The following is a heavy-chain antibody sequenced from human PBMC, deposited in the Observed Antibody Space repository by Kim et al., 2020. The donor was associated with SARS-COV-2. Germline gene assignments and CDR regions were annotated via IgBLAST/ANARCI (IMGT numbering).Heavy chain of an antibody. D-gene: IGHD3-22*01. J-gene: IGHJ4*02. CDR2: IIPIFGTA. CDR1: GGTFSSYA. Sequence: SVKVSCKASGGTFSSYAISWVRQAPGQGLEWMGGIIPIFGTANYAQKFQGRVTITADESTSTAYMELSSLRSEDTAVYYCSLSGVALYDSSVYWGQGTLVTVSS. V-gene: IGHV1-69*13. CDR3: SLSGVALYDSSVY.